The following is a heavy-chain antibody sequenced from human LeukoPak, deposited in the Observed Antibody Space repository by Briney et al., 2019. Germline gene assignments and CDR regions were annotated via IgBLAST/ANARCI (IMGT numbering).Heavy chain of an antibody. J-gene: IGHJ4*02. CDR3: VKASNYGSGSYXPRXVDY. D-gene: IGHD3-10*01. CDR2: IGGSGGST. CDR1: GFTFSSYA. Sequence: GGPLRLSCAASGFTFSSYAMSWVRQAPGKGLEWVSAIGGSGGSTYYADSVKGRFTTSRDNSKNTLYLQMNSLRAEDTAVYYCVKASNYGSGSYXPRXVDYWGQGTLVTVSS. V-gene: IGHV3-23*01.